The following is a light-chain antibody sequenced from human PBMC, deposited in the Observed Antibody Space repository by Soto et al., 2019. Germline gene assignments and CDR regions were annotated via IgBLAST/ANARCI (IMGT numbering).Light chain of an antibody. Sequence: EIVMTQSPATLSVSPGEGGTLSCRASQSISRNLAWYQQKPGQAPRLLIYGTSTRATGIPARFSGSGSGTEFTLEISRVETDDVGIYYCMQSTQLPPTFGQGTRLEIK. CDR2: GTS. CDR3: MQSTQLPPT. J-gene: IGKJ5*01. CDR1: QSISRN. V-gene: IGKV3-15*01.